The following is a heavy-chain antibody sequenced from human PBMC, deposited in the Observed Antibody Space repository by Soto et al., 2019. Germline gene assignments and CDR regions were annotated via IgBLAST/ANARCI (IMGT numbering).Heavy chain of an antibody. CDR2: IYYSGST. CDR1: GGSISSSSYY. CDR3: ARPLNYYDSSGYSGWSFDY. Sequence: PSETLSLTCTVSGGSISSSSYYWGWIRQPPGKGLEWIGSIYYSGSTYYNPSLKSRVTISVDTSKNQFSLKLSSVTAADTAVYYCARPLNYYDSSGYSGWSFDYWGQGTLVTVSS. J-gene: IGHJ4*02. V-gene: IGHV4-39*01. D-gene: IGHD3-22*01.